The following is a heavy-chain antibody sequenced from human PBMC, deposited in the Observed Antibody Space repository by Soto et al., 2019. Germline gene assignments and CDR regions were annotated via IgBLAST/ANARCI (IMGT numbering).Heavy chain of an antibody. CDR2: IYPGDSDT. V-gene: IGHV5-51*01. CDR1: GYSFTSYW. J-gene: IGHJ6*03. D-gene: IGHD2-2*01. CDR3: VRRYCSSTSCYGYMDV. Sequence: GESLNISCKVSGYSFTSYWIGWVRQMPGKGLEWMGIIYPGDSDTRYSPSFQGQVTISADKSTSTAYLQWSSLKASDTAMYYCVRRYCSSTSCYGYMDVWGKGTTVTVSS.